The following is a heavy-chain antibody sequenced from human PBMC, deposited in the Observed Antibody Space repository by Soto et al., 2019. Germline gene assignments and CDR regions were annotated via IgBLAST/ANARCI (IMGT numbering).Heavy chain of an antibody. Sequence: ASVKVSCKXSGYTFTSYGIHWVRQAPGQRLEWMGWINAANGDTKYSPKFQGRVTITRDTSASTAYMELSSLRSEDTAVYYCVRRHVSATGIDWFDPWGQGTLVTVPS. D-gene: IGHD6-13*01. J-gene: IGHJ5*02. CDR3: VRRHVSATGIDWFDP. CDR2: INAANGDT. CDR1: GYTFTSYG. V-gene: IGHV1-3*01.